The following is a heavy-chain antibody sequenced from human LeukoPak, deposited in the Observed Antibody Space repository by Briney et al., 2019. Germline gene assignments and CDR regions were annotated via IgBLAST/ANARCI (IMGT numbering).Heavy chain of an antibody. V-gene: IGHV3-23*01. J-gene: IGHJ4*02. D-gene: IGHD3-16*01. CDR2: ISGSGAGT. CDR1: RFTFSSSA. Sequence: GGSLRLSCAASRFTFSSSAMNWVRQAPGKGLEWVSTISGSGAGTYYADSVKGRFTISRDNSKYTLYLQMNSLRADDTAVYYCAEAAGGSSDYWGQGTLVTVSS. CDR3: AEAAGGSSDY.